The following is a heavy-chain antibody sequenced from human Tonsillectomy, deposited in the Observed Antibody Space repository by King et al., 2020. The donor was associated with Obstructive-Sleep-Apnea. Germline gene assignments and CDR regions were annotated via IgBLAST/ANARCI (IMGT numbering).Heavy chain of an antibody. J-gene: IGHJ6*02. CDR2: ISSSGSTI. V-gene: IGHV3-11*01. CDR1: GFTFSDYY. Sequence: VQLVESGGGLVKPGGSLRLSCAASGFTFSDYYMSWIRQAPGKGLEWVSYISSSGSTIYYTDSVKGLLTISRDNAKTARFMQMNSLRAEDTAVYYCARDENWNDDRLGRRYYYYYGMDVWGQGTTVTVSS. D-gene: IGHD1-1*01. CDR3: ARDENWNDDRLGRRYYYYYGMDV.